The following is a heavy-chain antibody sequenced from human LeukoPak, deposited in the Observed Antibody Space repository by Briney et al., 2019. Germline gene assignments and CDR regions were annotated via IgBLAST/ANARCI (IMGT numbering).Heavy chain of an antibody. CDR3: AGRGTGTTLAFDY. J-gene: IGHJ4*02. CDR1: GSPFITYR. CDR2: IYPADSDT. D-gene: IGHD1-1*01. Sequence: GESLQISCKVSGSPFITYRIGWVRQMPGRGLGWMGIIYPADSDTTYSPSFQGWVTISVDKSISNAYLQWSSLKASDTAIYYCAGRGTGTTLAFDYWGQGTLVTVSS. V-gene: IGHV5-51*01.